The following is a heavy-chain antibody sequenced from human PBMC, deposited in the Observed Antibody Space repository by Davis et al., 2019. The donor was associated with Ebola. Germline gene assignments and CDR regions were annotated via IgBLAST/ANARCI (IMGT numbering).Heavy chain of an antibody. Sequence: PGGPLRSPCAAPGFTSSSYAMSWVRQAPGKGLEWVSAISGSGGSTYYADSVKGRFTISRDNSKNTLYLQMNSLRTEDTAVYYCAREKIVGATIDYWGQGTLVTVSS. CDR1: GFTSSSYA. CDR3: AREKIVGATIDY. CDR2: ISGSGGST. D-gene: IGHD1-26*01. V-gene: IGHV3-23*01. J-gene: IGHJ4*02.